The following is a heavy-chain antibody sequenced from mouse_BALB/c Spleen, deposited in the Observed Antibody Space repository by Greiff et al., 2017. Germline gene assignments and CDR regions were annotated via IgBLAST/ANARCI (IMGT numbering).Heavy chain of an antibody. D-gene: IGHD2-14*01. CDR2: INPSNGRT. CDR1: GYTFTSYW. V-gene: IGHV1S81*02. CDR3: ARRYDGFAY. J-gene: IGHJ3*01. Sequence: QVQLQQPGAELVKPGASVKLSCKASGYTFTSYWMHWVKQRPGQGLEWIGEINPSNGRTNYNEKFKSKATLTVDKSSSTAYMQLSSLTSEDSAVYYCARRYDGFAYWGQGTLVTVSA.